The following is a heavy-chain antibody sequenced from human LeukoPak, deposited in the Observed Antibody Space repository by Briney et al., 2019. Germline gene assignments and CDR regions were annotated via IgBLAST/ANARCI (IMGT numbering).Heavy chain of an antibody. J-gene: IGHJ4*02. D-gene: IGHD6-19*01. Sequence: GGSLRLSCAASGFTFSTYWMTWVRQTPGKGLEWVANIKEDGGEQNYADSVEGRFTISGDNTKNSVFLQMNSLRAEDTAVYYCARDRAVAGLFDNWGQGTLVTVSS. CDR3: ARDRAVAGLFDN. CDR1: GFTFSTYW. V-gene: IGHV3-7*01. CDR2: IKEDGGEQ.